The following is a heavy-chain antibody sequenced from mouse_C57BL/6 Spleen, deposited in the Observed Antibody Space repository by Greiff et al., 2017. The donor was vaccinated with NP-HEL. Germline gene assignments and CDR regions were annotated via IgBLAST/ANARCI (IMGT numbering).Heavy chain of an antibody. CDR2: IHPNSGST. V-gene: IGHV1-64*01. Sequence: QVQLQQPGAELVKPGASVKLSCKASGYTFTSYWMHWVKQRPGQGLEWIGMIHPNSGSTNYNEKFKSKATLTVDKSSSTAYMQLSSLTSEDSAVYYCARSTTVVATPFAYWGQGTLGTVSA. CDR3: ARSTTVVATPFAY. CDR1: GYTFTSYW. D-gene: IGHD1-1*01. J-gene: IGHJ3*01.